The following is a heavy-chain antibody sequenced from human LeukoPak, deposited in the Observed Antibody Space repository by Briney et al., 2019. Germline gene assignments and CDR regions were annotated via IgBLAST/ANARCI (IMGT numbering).Heavy chain of an antibody. Sequence: GGSLRLSCAASGFTFSSYWMSWVRQAPGKGLEWVANIKQDGSEKYYVDSVKGRFTISRDNAKNSLYLQMNSLRAEDTAVYYCARDLDGYSEDYYYYGMDVWGQGTTVTVSS. CDR3: ARDLDGYSEDYYYYGMDV. V-gene: IGHV3-7*01. D-gene: IGHD3-22*01. CDR1: GFTFSSYW. J-gene: IGHJ6*02. CDR2: IKQDGSEK.